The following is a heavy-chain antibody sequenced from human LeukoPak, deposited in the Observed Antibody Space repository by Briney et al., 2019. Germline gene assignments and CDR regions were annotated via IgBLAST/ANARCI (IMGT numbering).Heavy chain of an antibody. J-gene: IGHJ4*02. CDR1: GYTFTTYT. Sequence: ASVKVSCKASGYTFTTYTLNWVRQAPGQGLELMAWINTSTGNPTYAQGFTGRFVFSLDTFVSTAYLQISSLKAEDTAVYYCAREVGGGGWYSLDYWGQGTLVTVSS. CDR3: AREVGGGGWYSLDY. CDR2: INTSTGNP. V-gene: IGHV7-4-1*02. D-gene: IGHD6-19*01.